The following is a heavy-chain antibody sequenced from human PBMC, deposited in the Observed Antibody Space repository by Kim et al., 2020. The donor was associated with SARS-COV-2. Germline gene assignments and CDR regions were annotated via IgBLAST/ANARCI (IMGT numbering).Heavy chain of an antibody. J-gene: IGHJ5*02. V-gene: IGHV4-59*13. CDR3: ARNVAGLLWFGESNYWFDP. D-gene: IGHD3-10*01. CDR2: IYYSGST. Sequence: SETLSLTCTVSGGSISSYYWSWIRQPPGKGLEWIGYIYYSGSTNYNPSLKSRVTISVDTSKNQFSLKLSSVTAADTAVYYCARNVAGLLWFGESNYWFDPWGQGTLVTVSS. CDR1: GGSISSYY.